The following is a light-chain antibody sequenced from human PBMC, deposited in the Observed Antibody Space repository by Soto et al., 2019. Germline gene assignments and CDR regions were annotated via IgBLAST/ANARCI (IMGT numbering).Light chain of an antibody. CDR2: AAS. CDR3: QQSYRTPPT. J-gene: IGKJ1*01. Sequence: DIQMTQSPSSLSASVGDRVTITCRASQSISSYINWYQQKPGKAPKLLIYAASSLHSGVPSRFSGSGSGTDFTLTISSLQPEDFATYYCQQSYRTPPTFGQGTKVEIK. V-gene: IGKV1-39*01. CDR1: QSISSY.